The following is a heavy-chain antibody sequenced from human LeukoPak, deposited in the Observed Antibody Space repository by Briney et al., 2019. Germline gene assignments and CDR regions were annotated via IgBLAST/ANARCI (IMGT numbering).Heavy chain of an antibody. V-gene: IGHV5-51*01. D-gene: IGHD3-10*01. Sequence: GESLKISCRGYSFTNYWIGWVRQMPGKGLEWMALINYANSDTRYSPSFQGQVIVSVDRSITTAYLELSSLKASDTAMYYCARRVSETGSPLDAWGQGTIVTVSS. CDR1: YSFTNYW. CDR2: INYANSDT. CDR3: ARRVSETGSPLDA. J-gene: IGHJ3*01.